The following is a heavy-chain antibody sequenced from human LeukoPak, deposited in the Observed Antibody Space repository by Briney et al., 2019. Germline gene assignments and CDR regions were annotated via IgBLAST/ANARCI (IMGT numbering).Heavy chain of an antibody. Sequence: AGGSLRPSCTASGFTFGDYAMSWVRQAPGKGLEWVGFIRSKAYGGTIEYAASVKGRFTISRDDSKSIAYLQMNSLKTEDTAVYYCTRGSSSGWYWTYYFDYWGQGTLVTVSS. CDR3: TRGSSSGWYWTYYFDY. D-gene: IGHD6-19*01. CDR1: GFTFGDYA. CDR2: IRSKAYGGTI. V-gene: IGHV3-49*04. J-gene: IGHJ4*02.